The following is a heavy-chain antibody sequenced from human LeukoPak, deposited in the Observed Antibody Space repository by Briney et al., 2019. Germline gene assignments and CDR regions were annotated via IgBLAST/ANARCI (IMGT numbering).Heavy chain of an antibody. D-gene: IGHD3-22*01. Sequence: GGSLRLSCAASGFTFSSFSMNWVRQAPGKGVEWVSYFSSTSSTIYYADSVDGRFTISRDNAKNSLYLQMNSLRAEEKAVYYCAKELGITMIVVVVGELDYWGQGTLVTVSS. V-gene: IGHV3-48*01. CDR2: FSSTSSTI. CDR3: AKELGITMIVVVVGELDY. J-gene: IGHJ4*02. CDR1: GFTFSSFS.